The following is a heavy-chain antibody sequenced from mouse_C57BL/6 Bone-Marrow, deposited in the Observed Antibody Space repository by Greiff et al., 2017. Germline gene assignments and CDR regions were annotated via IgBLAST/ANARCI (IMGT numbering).Heavy chain of an antibody. CDR1: GYSITSGYY. Sequence: EVQLQQSGPGLVKPSQSLSLTCSVTGYSITSGYYWNWIRQFPGNKPEWMGYISYDGSNNYNPSLKNRISITRDTSKNQFFLKLNSVTTEDTATYYCARDSSGYGFAYWGQGTLVTVSA. D-gene: IGHD3-2*02. CDR2: ISYDGSN. J-gene: IGHJ3*01. CDR3: ARDSSGYGFAY. V-gene: IGHV3-6*01.